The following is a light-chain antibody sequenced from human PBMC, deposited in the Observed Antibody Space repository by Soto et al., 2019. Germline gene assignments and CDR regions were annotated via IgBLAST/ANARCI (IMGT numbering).Light chain of an antibody. Sequence: EIVLTQSPATLTLSPRYRATLSCRASQSVSNYLARYQQKPGQAPRLLIYDASNRATGIPARFSGSGSGTDFTLTIRSRVPEDFAGDFCQERTNWPQLTFGGGTKVDIK. CDR3: QERTNWPQLT. V-gene: IGKV3-11*01. CDR2: DAS. CDR1: QSVSNY. J-gene: IGKJ4*01.